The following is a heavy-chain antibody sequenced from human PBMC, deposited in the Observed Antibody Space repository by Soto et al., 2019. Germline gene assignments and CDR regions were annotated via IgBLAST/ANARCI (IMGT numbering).Heavy chain of an antibody. CDR3: ARAIGADFFDY. J-gene: IGHJ4*02. V-gene: IGHV3-23*01. CDR2: ISDNGANT. Sequence: GGSLRLSCIASGFTFSNYAMSWVRQAPGKGLEWVSTISDNGANTFIGDSMKDHFDISRDNSKNTGFLHLSTVRAEDTAIYYCARAIGADFFDYWGQGTPVTVSS. D-gene: IGHD6-25*01. CDR1: GFTFSNYA.